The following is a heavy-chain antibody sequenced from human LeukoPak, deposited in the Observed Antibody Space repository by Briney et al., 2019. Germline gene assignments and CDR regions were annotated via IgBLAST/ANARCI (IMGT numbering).Heavy chain of an antibody. CDR1: GFTFSSYA. CDR2: ISGSGGST. D-gene: IGHD6-13*01. V-gene: IGHV3-23*01. Sequence: GGSLRLSCAASGFTFSSYAMSWVREAPGKGLEWVSPISGSGGSTYYADSVKGRFTISRDNSKNTLYLQMNSLRAEDTAVYYCAKDPSPYSSSWNHFDYWGQGTLVTVSS. CDR3: AKDPSPYSSSWNHFDY. J-gene: IGHJ4*02.